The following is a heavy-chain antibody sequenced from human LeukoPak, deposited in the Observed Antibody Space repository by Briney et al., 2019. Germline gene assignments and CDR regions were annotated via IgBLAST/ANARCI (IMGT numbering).Heavy chain of an antibody. Sequence: GGSLRLSCAASGLTVSSNYMSWVRQAPGEGLEGVSVIYSAGSSFDGSSHYADSVKGRFTISRHDSENTVYLQMNSLRVEDTAVYYCASSFYWESSGYHRPTESWGQGTLVTVSS. CDR3: ASSFYWESSGYHRPTES. CDR2: IYSAGSS. J-gene: IGHJ5*02. V-gene: IGHV3-53*04. D-gene: IGHD3-22*01. CDR1: GLTVSSNY.